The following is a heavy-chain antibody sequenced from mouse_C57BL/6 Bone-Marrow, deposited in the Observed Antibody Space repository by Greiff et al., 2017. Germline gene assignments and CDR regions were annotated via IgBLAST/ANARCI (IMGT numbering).Heavy chain of an antibody. CDR1: GYTFTSYG. Sequence: QVQLQQSGAELARPGASVKLSCKASGYTFTSYGVSWVKQSTGQGLEWIGEIYPRSGKTYYKDKFKGKATLTADKYYSTAYMELRSLTSEDSAVYFSAIGELYYGSSVSYAMDYWGQGTSVTVSS. J-gene: IGHJ4*01. V-gene: IGHV1-81*01. CDR3: AIGELYYGSSVSYAMDY. CDR2: IYPRSGKT. D-gene: IGHD1-1*01.